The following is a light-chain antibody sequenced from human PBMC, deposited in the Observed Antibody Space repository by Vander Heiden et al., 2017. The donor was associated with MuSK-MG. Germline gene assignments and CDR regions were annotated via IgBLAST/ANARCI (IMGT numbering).Light chain of an antibody. J-gene: IGKJ5*01. Sequence: MVMTQSPLSLSAPPGEPASLSCRSSQRLLFGNGRDYLAWYLQKPGQSPQLLISVGSNRAYGVPDGFSGSGSGTDFTLKISRVEAEDIGVYYGMQYLQSPTFGQGTRLEIK. CDR2: VGS. V-gene: IGKV2-28*01. CDR1: QRLLFGNGRDY. CDR3: MQYLQSPT.